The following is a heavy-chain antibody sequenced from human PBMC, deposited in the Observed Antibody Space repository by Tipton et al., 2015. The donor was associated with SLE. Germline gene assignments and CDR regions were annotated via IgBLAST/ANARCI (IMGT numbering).Heavy chain of an antibody. J-gene: IGHJ2*01. V-gene: IGHV4-34*01. CDR3: ARLPLGLMVYVKGYFDL. CDR2: ISHSGTT. Sequence: LRLTCAVYGVSFSDYYWSWIRQPPGKGLEWIGEISHSGTTKYNPSLKSRVTISVDTSKNQFSLKLSSVTAADTAVYYCARLPLGLMVYVKGYFDLWGRGTLVTVSS. D-gene: IGHD2-8*01. CDR1: GVSFSDYY.